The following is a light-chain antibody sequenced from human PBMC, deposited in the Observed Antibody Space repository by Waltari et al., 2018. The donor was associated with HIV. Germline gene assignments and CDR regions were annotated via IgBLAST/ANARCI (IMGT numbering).Light chain of an antibody. Sequence: SYVLPQPPSVSVAPGQTASITCGGNNIGSKCVHCYHRKLGQAPVLVVYDDSGRPSRIPERFSGSNSGNTATLTISTVEAGDEADYYCQVCDTSNDHPYVFGTGTKVTVL. CDR3: QVCDTSNDHPYV. CDR2: DDS. V-gene: IGLV3-21*02. J-gene: IGLJ1*01. CDR1: NIGSKC.